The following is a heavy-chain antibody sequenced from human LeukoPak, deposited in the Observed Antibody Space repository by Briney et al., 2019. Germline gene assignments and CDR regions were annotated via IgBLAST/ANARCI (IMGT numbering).Heavy chain of an antibody. CDR3: ARGRTYGMDV. CDR2: ISYDGSNK. V-gene: IGHV3-30-3*01. J-gene: IGHJ6*02. Sequence: GWSLRLSCAASGFTFSSYAMHWVRQAPGKGLEWVAVISYDGSNKYYADSVKGRFTISRDNSKNTLYLQMNSLRAEDTAVYYCARGRTYGMDVWGQGTTVTVSS. CDR1: GFTFSSYA.